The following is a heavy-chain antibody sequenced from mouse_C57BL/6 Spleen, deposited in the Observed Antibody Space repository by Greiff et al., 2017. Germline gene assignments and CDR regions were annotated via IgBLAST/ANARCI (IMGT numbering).Heavy chain of an antibody. CDR3: ASPLYDYDGYFEV. V-gene: IGHV1-26*01. CDR2: INPNNGGT. J-gene: IGHJ1*03. D-gene: IGHD2-4*01. Sequence: VQLQQSGPELVKPGASVKISCKASGYTFTDYYMNWVKQSHGKSLEWIGDINPNNGGTSYNQKFKGKATLTVDKSSSTAYMELRSLTSEDSAVYYCASPLYDYDGYFEVWGTGTTVTVSS. CDR1: GYTFTDYY.